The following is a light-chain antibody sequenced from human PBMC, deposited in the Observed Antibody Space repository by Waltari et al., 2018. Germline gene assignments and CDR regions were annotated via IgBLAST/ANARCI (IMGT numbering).Light chain of an antibody. J-gene: IGKJ3*01. CDR3: QQYNNWPPQGIT. Sequence: EIVMTQSPATLSVSPGERATLSCRASQSVSSNLAWYQQKPGQAPRLLIYGASTRATGIPARFSVSGSGTEFTLTISSLQSEDFAVYYCQQYNNWPPQGITFGPGTKVDIK. V-gene: IGKV3-15*01. CDR1: QSVSSN. CDR2: GAS.